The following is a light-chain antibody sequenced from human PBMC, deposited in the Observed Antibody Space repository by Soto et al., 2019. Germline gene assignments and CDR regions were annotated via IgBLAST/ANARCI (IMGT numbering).Light chain of an antibody. Sequence: QSVLTQPASVSESPGQSITISCTGASSDVGGYNSVSWYQQHPGKAPNLLIYDVSNRPSGVSSRFSGSKSGNTASLTISGLQAEDEAYYYCSSYTSGSTLVFGGGTKLTVL. CDR3: SSYTSGSTLV. V-gene: IGLV2-14*03. CDR2: DVS. J-gene: IGLJ2*01. CDR1: SSDVGGYNS.